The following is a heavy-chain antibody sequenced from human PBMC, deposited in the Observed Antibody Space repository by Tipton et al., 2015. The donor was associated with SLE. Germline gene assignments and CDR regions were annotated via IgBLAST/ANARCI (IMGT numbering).Heavy chain of an antibody. D-gene: IGHD3-10*01. Sequence: SLRLSCVVSGFTFSSYSMNWVRQAPGKGLEWVSSISSSSSYIYYADSVKGRFTISRDNAKNSLYLQMNSLRAEDTAVYYCARGPNYYGSGSYLHFDYWGQGTLVTVSS. CDR2: ISSSSSYI. J-gene: IGHJ4*02. CDR1: GFTFSSYS. V-gene: IGHV3-21*01. CDR3: ARGPNYYGSGSYLHFDY.